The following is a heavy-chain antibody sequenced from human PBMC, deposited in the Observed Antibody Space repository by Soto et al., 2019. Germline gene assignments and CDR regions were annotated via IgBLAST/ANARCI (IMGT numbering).Heavy chain of an antibody. CDR3: AREASNCSSTSCYALYYYYYMDV. J-gene: IGHJ6*03. Sequence: TGGSLRLSCTASGFSFSSYAMYWFRQPPGKGLEWVAVISQDGSKKYYADSVKGRVTISRDNAKNSLYLQMNSLRAEDTAVYYCAREASNCSSTSCYALYYYYYMDVWGKGTMVTVSS. CDR1: GFSFSSYA. V-gene: IGHV3-30*04. D-gene: IGHD2-2*01. CDR2: ISQDGSKK.